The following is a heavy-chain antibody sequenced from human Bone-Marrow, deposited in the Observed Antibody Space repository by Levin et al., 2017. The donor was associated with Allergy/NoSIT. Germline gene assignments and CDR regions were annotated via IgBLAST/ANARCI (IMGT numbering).Heavy chain of an antibody. J-gene: IGHJ6*02. Sequence: QLGESLKISCAASEFIVSSNYMSWVRQVPGKGLDWVSVIHSRGSAYYADSVKGRFTISRDNSKNTLYLRMNSLRVEDTAVYYCVARSNGMDVWGQGTTVTVSS. V-gene: IGHV3-66*01. CDR3: VARSNGMDV. CDR2: IHSRGSA. CDR1: EFIVSSNY. D-gene: IGHD5-12*01.